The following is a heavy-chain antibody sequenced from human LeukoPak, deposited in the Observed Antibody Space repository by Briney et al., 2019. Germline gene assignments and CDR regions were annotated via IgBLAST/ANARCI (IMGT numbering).Heavy chain of an antibody. V-gene: IGHV3-73*01. CDR3: TRLDWNDEGFDY. CDR2: ISSKADSYAT. Sequence: GGSLRLSCAASGFTFSGSTMHWVRQASGKGLEWVGRISSKADSYATAYAASVKGRFTISRDDSKNTAFLQMNSLKTEDTAVYYCTRLDWNDEGFDYWGQGTLVTVSS. CDR1: GFTFSGST. J-gene: IGHJ4*02. D-gene: IGHD1-1*01.